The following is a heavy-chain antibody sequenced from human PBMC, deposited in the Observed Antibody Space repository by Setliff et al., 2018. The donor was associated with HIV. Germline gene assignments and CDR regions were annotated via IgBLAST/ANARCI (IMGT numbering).Heavy chain of an antibody. CDR2: IYHSGST. Sequence: PSETLSLTCAVSGGSISSGGYSWNWIRQPPGKGLEWIGYIYHSGSTFYNPSLKSRVTISVDRSKNQFSLKLTSVTAADTALYYCSVIDYWGQGTLVTVSS. V-gene: IGHV4-30-2*01. J-gene: IGHJ4*02. CDR3: SVIDY. CDR1: GGSISSGGYS.